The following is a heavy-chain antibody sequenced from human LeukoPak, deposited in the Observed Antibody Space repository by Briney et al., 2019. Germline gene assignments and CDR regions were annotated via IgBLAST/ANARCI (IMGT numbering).Heavy chain of an antibody. V-gene: IGHV4-31*03. J-gene: IGHJ3*02. CDR3: ARLYDGFRAFDI. Sequence: KPSQTLSLTCSVSGGSISSGSYYWSWIRQHPGKGLEWIGYIYYSGSTYYNPSLKSRVTISVDTSKNQFSLKLNSVTAADTAVYYCARLYDGFRAFDIWGQGTIITVSS. D-gene: IGHD2-8*01. CDR2: IYYSGST. CDR1: GGSISSGSYY.